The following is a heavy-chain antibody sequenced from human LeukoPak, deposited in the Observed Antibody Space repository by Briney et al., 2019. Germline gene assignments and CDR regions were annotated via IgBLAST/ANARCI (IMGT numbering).Heavy chain of an antibody. V-gene: IGHV1-18*04. D-gene: IGHD2-2*01. CDR2: ISAYNGNT. CDR3: ARGPLFVVVPAATDY. J-gene: IGHJ4*02. Sequence: ASVKVSCKASGYTLTSYGISWVRQAPGQGLEWMGWISAYNGNTNYAQKLQGRVTMTTDTSTSTAYMELRSLRSDDTAVYYCARGPLFVVVPAATDYWGQGTLVTVSS. CDR1: GYTLTSYG.